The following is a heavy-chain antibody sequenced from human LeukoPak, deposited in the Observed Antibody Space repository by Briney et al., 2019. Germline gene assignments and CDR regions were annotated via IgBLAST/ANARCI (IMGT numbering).Heavy chain of an antibody. Sequence: ASVKVSCKASGYTFTGYYIHWVRQAPGQGLEWMGVIKPNSGGTNYAQKFQGRVTIIRDTSISTAYLELSSLRSDDTAVYYCARDRGVVVVAGIDYWGRGTLVTVSS. CDR2: IKPNSGGT. CDR3: ARDRGVVVVAGIDY. CDR1: GYTFTGYY. J-gene: IGHJ4*02. V-gene: IGHV1-2*02. D-gene: IGHD6-19*01.